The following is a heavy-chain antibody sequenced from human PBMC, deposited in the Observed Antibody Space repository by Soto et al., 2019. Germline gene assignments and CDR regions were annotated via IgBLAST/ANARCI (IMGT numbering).Heavy chain of an antibody. J-gene: IGHJ6*02. CDR1: GFRFSSYA. V-gene: IGHV3-23*01. Sequence: LRLSCAASGFRFSSYAMSWVRQSPGKGLEWVSAISGSGGSTYYADSVKGRFTISRDNSKNTLYLQMNSLRAEDTAVYYCAKDPYCSSTSCYYYYGMDVWGQGTTVTVSS. CDR3: AKDPYCSSTSCYYYYGMDV. CDR2: ISGSGGST. D-gene: IGHD2-2*01.